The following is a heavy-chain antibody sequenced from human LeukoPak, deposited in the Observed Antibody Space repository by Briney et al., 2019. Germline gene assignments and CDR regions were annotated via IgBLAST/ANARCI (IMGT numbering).Heavy chain of an antibody. J-gene: IGHJ5*02. CDR1: GYTFTTYA. D-gene: IGHD6-19*01. V-gene: IGHV1-2*02. CDR3: LYSSGPNLWFDP. CDR2: INPNSGGT. Sequence: ASVKVSCKASGYTFTTYAISWVRQAPGQGLEWMGWINPNSGGTNYAQKFQGRVTMTRDTSISTAYMELSRLRSDDTAVYYCLYSSGPNLWFDPWGQGTLVTVSS.